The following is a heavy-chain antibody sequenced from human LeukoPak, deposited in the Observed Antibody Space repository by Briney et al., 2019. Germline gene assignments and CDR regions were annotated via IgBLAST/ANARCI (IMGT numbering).Heavy chain of an antibody. V-gene: IGHV4-34*01. CDR1: GASISSYD. D-gene: IGHD4-17*01. J-gene: IGHJ2*01. CDR3: ARANAVTTVLFDL. Sequence: SETLSLTCSVPGASISSYDWSWIRQPPGKGLEWLGEVNHGGGANYNPSLKSRVTMSVDTSKNHFSLELSSVTAADTAIYYCARANAVTTVLFDLWGRGTLVTVSS. CDR2: VNHGGGA.